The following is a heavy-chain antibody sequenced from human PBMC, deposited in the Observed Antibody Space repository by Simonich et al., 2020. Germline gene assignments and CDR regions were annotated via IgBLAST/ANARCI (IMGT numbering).Heavy chain of an antibody. CDR1: GGTFSSYA. V-gene: IGHV1-69*09. D-gene: IGHD3-10*01. Sequence: QVQLVQSGAEVKKPGSSVKVSCKASGGTFSSYAISWVRQAPGQGLEWMGGIIPNLCIENSAQKFQGRVTITADKSTSTAYMGLSSLRSEDTAVYYCARTNTMRELDTMVRGVDYFDYWGQGTLVTVSS. J-gene: IGHJ4*02. CDR3: ARTNTMRELDTMVRGVDYFDY. CDR2: IIPNLCIE.